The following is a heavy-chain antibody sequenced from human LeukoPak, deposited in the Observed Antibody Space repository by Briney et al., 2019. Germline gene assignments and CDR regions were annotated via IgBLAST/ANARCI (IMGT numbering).Heavy chain of an antibody. V-gene: IGHV3-23*01. Sequence: GGSLRLSCAASGFTFSSYAMSWVRQAPGKGLEWVSAISGSGGSTYYADSVKGRFTISRDNSKNTLYLQMNSPRAEDTAVYYCAKDGLSFNDAFDIWGQGTMVTVSS. CDR2: ISGSGGST. CDR1: GFTFSSYA. J-gene: IGHJ3*02. CDR3: AKDGLSFNDAFDI.